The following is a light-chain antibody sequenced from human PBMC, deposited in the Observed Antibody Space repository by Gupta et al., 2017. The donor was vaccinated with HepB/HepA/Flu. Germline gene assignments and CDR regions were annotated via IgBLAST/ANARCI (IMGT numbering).Light chain of an antibody. CDR3: QQYSDLLT. CDR1: QDISNY. Sequence: DIQMTQSPYSLSASVGDKVTISCQASQDISNYLNWYQQKPGKAPKLLICDASNLQTGVPSRFSGSGSRTHFTFTISSLQPEDLATYYCQQYSDLLTFGGGTKVEIK. J-gene: IGKJ4*01. V-gene: IGKV1-33*01. CDR2: DAS.